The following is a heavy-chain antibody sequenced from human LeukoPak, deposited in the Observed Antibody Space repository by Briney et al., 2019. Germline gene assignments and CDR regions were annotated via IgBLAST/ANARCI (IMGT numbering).Heavy chain of an antibody. CDR1: GFTFSIFW. J-gene: IGHJ6*03. D-gene: IGHD3/OR15-3a*01. CDR2: IDSDDSRT. V-gene: IGHV3-74*01. Sequence: GGSLRLSCAASGFTFSIFWMHWVRQAPGKGLEWVARIDSDDSRTIYADSVKGRFTISRDDAKNTLYLQMNSLRAEDTAVYYCARGLGRTGYPGDYYDYMDVWGKGTTVTVSS. CDR3: ARGLGRTGYPGDYYDYMDV.